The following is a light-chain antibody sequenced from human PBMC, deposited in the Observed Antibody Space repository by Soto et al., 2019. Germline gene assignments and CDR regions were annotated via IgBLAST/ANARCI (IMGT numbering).Light chain of an antibody. V-gene: IGLV4-69*01. J-gene: IGLJ2*01. CDR2: LNSDGSH. Sequence: QLVLTQSPSASASLGASVKLTCSLSSGYTCYAIAWHQQQPEKGPRYLMKLNSDGSHSKGDGIPDRFSGSSSGTERHLTISSLQSEDEADYYCQTWGTAIHDVVFGGRTKLTVL. CDR3: QTWGTAIHDVV. CDR1: SGYTCYA.